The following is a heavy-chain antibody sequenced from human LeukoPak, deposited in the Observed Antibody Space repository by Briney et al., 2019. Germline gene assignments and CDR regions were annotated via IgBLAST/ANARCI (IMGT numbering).Heavy chain of an antibody. D-gene: IGHD3-16*02. J-gene: IGHJ3*02. Sequence: SETLSLTCTVSGGSISSSSYYWGWIRQPPGKGLEWIGSIYYSGSTYYNPSLKGRVTISVDTSKNQFSLKLSSVTAADTAVYYCARREITFGGVIVMRGAFDIWGQGTMVTVSS. CDR1: GGSISSSSYY. V-gene: IGHV4-39*01. CDR2: IYYSGST. CDR3: ARREITFGGVIVMRGAFDI.